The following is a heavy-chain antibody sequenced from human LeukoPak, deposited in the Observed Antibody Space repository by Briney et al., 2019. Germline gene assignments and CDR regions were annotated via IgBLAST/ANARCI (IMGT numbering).Heavy chain of an antibody. J-gene: IGHJ4*02. Sequence: GRPLRLSCAASGFTFTSYAIHWVRQAPGKRREWVSLISYDGSKYYSADSVKGRFTISRDNSKNTLYLQMNSLRAEDTAVYYCARDHSHYDSSGYFGLWGQGALVTVSS. D-gene: IGHD3-22*01. CDR3: ARDHSHYDSSGYFGL. CDR1: GFTFTSYA. V-gene: IGHV3-30*01. CDR2: ISYDGSKY.